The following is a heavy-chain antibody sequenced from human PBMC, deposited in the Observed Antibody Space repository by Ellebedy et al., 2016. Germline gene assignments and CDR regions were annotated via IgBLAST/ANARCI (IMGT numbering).Heavy chain of an antibody. D-gene: IGHD1-14*01. Sequence: GESLKISXSASGFTFFDYALQWVRQAPGNGLEYVSALSSTGSHIYYADSVKGRFTVSRDNSQSTLYLQMSSLRVEDTAVYYCVKKVANRPGPPYYFDSWGQGILVTVSS. CDR2: LSSTGSHI. J-gene: IGHJ4*02. CDR3: VKKVANRPGPPYYFDS. V-gene: IGHV3-64D*06. CDR1: GFTFFDYA.